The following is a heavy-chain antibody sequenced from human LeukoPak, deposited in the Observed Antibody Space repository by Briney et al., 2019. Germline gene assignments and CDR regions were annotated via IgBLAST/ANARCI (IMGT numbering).Heavy chain of an antibody. J-gene: IGHJ6*02. CDR3: TRGGNYYDSSMDV. CDR2: INPNGGST. CDR1: GYTFTTYY. V-gene: IGHV1-46*01. Sequence: ETSVKVSCKASGYTFTTYYMHWVRQAPGQGLEWMGIINPNGGSTNYAEKFQGRVTMTRDTSTSTVYMELRSLRSEDTAVYYCTRGGNYYDSSMDVWGQGTTVTVSS. D-gene: IGHD3-22*01.